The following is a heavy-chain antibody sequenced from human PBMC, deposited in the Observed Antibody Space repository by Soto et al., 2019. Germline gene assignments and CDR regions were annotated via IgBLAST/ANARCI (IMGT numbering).Heavy chain of an antibody. D-gene: IGHD2-21*02. CDR1: GFTFSSYG. Sequence: HPAGSLRLSCAASGFTFSSYGMHCVRQAPGKGLEWVAVISYDGSNKYYADSVKGRFTISRDNSKNTLYLQMNSLRAEDTAVYYCAKDSRIVVVTAPYDYWGQGT. CDR3: AKDSRIVVVTAPYDY. CDR2: ISYDGSNK. V-gene: IGHV3-30*18. J-gene: IGHJ4*02.